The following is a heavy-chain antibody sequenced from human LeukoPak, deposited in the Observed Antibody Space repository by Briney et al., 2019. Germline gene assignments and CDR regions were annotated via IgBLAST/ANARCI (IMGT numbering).Heavy chain of an antibody. J-gene: IGHJ4*02. CDR3: GRGSGVADY. Sequence: GGSLRLSCAASGFTFDDYAMHWVRQAPGKGLEWVTGISWNSGSIVYADSVKGRFTISRDNAKNTLYLQMTSLRVEDTAVYYCGRGSGVADYWGQGALVTVSS. V-gene: IGHV3-9*01. D-gene: IGHD7-27*01. CDR2: ISWNSGSI. CDR1: GFTFDDYA.